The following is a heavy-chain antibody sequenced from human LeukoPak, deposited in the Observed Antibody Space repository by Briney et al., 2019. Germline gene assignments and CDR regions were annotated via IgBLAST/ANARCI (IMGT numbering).Heavy chain of an antibody. V-gene: IGHV4-59*01. D-gene: IGHD3-22*01. CDR3: ARGGDSSGYPLFDY. CDR1: GGSISSYY. J-gene: IGHJ4*02. Sequence: SETLSLTCTVSGGSISSYYWSWIRQPPGKGLEWIGYIYYSGSTNYNPSLKSRVTISVDTSKNQFFLKLSSVTAAGTAVYYCARGGDSSGYPLFDYWGQGTLVTVSS. CDR2: IYYSGST.